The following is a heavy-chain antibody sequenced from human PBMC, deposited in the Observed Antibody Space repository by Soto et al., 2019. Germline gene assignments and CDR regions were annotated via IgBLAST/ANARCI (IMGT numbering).Heavy chain of an antibody. CDR2: ISSNGGST. CDR3: VEGMENVGATLRNYFDY. J-gene: IGHJ4*02. V-gene: IGHV3-64D*06. CDR1: GFTFSSYA. Sequence: GGSLRLSCSASGFTFSSYAMHWVRQAPGKGLEYVSAISSNGGSTYYADSVKGRFTISRDNSKNTLYLQMSSLRAEDTAVYYCVEGMENVGATLRNYFDYWGQGTLVTVSS. D-gene: IGHD1-26*01.